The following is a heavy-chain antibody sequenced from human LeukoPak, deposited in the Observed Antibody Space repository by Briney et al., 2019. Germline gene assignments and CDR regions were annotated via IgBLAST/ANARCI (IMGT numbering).Heavy chain of an antibody. Sequence: GGSLRLPCAASGFTFSSYAMHWVRQAPGKGLEWVAVISYDGSNKYYADSVKGRFTISRDNSKNTLYLQMNSLRAEDTAVYYCARDRGSYSYYYYGMDVWGQGTTVTVSS. CDR1: GFTFSSYA. CDR3: ARDRGSYSYYYYGMDV. V-gene: IGHV3-30-3*01. J-gene: IGHJ6*02. D-gene: IGHD1-26*01. CDR2: ISYDGSNK.